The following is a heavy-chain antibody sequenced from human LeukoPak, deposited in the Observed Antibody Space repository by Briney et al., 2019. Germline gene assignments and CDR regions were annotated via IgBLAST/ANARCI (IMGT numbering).Heavy chain of an antibody. J-gene: IGHJ6*02. CDR3: ARVYGGENAPTEYCSNGVCYYYFGMDV. V-gene: IGHV4-59*01. Sequence: SETLSLACTVSGGSINTYYWSWIRQPPGKGLEWIGFISNSGSTNDNPSLKSRVTISVDTSKNQFSLKLSSVTAADTAVYYCARVYGGENAPTEYCSNGVCYYYFGMDVWGQGTTVTVSS. CDR2: ISNSGST. CDR1: GGSINTYY. D-gene: IGHD2-8*01.